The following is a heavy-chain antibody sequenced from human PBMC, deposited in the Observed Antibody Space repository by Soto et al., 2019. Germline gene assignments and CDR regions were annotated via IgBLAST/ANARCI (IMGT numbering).Heavy chain of an antibody. V-gene: IGHV3-21*01. J-gene: IGHJ6*02. CDR2: ISSSSSYI. Sequence: PGGSLRLSCTTSGFTFAKYAMNWVRQAPGKGLEWVSSISSSSSYIYYADSVKGRFTISRDNAKNSLYLQMNSLRAEDTAVYYSARGSGTVTTAYYYYYGMDVWGQGTTVTVSS. CDR3: ARGSGTVTTAYYYYYGMDV. CDR1: GFTFAKYA. D-gene: IGHD4-17*01.